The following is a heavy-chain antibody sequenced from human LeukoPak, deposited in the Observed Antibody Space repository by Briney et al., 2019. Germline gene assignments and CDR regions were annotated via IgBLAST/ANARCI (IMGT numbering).Heavy chain of an antibody. CDR2: INPNSGGT. Sequence: ASVKVSCKASGYTFTGYYMHWVRQAPGQGLEWMGWINPNSGGTNYAQKFQGRVTMTRDTSISTAYMELSRLKSDDTAVYYCATTYGRGYCGGDCQGWRYYYYYMDVWGKGTTVTVSS. V-gene: IGHV1-2*02. D-gene: IGHD2-21*02. J-gene: IGHJ6*03. CDR1: GYTFTGYY. CDR3: ATTYGRGYCGGDCQGWRYYYYYMDV.